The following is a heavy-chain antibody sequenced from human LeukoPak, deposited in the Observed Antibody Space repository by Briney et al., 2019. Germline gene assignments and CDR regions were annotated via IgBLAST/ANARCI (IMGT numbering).Heavy chain of an antibody. CDR1: GYTFTSYY. Sequence: GASVKVSCKASGYTFTSYYMHWVRQAPGQGLEWMGRINPNSGGTNYAQKFQGRVTMTRDTSISTAYMELSRLRSDDTAVYYCSLEIAAAGDYWGQGTLVTVSS. V-gene: IGHV1-2*06. D-gene: IGHD6-13*01. CDR3: SLEIAAAGDY. CDR2: INPNSGGT. J-gene: IGHJ4*02.